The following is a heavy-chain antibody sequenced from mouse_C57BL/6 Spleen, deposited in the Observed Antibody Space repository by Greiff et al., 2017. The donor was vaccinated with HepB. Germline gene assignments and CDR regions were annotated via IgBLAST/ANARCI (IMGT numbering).Heavy chain of an antibody. J-gene: IGHJ4*01. Sequence: VQLKESGGGLVKPGGSLKLSCAASGFTFSDYGMHWVRQAPEKGLEWVAYISSGSSTIYYADTVKGRFTISRDNAKNTLFLQMTSLRSEDTAMYYCARRYGSSYGAMDYWGQGTSVTVSS. D-gene: IGHD1-1*01. CDR3: ARRYGSSYGAMDY. V-gene: IGHV5-17*01. CDR1: GFTFSDYG. CDR2: ISSGSSTI.